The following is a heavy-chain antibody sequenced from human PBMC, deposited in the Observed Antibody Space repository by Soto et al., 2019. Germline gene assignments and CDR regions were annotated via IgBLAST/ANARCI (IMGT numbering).Heavy chain of an antibody. J-gene: IGHJ6*02. CDR3: ARGVENIVVVLDVFGYYGMDV. CDR1: GYSFTSYA. V-gene: IGHV1-3*01. CDR2: INAGNGNT. Sequence: ASVKVSCKASGYSFTSYAIYWVRQAPGQRLEWMGWINAGNGNTKYSQKLQGRVTFTGDTSASTAHMELSSLRSEDTAVYCCARGVENIVVVLDVFGYYGMDVGG. D-gene: IGHD2-2*01.